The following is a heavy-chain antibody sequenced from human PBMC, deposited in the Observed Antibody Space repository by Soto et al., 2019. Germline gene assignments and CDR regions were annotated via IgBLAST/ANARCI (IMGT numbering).Heavy chain of an antibody. CDR1: GFTFSSYC. CDR3: VXXXLVVAXXXXXDX. Sequence: PGRALKLSGAASGFTFSSYCMHWVRQAPGKVRVWVSRINSDVSSTSYAGSVKCRLTISRDNAKNTLYLQMNSLRAEDTAVYSCVXXXLVVAXXXXXDXXGXGXLVTVSS. CDR2: INSDVSST. J-gene: IGHJ4*01. V-gene: IGHV3-74*01. D-gene: IGHD2-8*02.